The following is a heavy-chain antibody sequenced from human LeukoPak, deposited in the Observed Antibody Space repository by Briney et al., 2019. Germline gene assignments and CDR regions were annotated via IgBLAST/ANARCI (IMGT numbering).Heavy chain of an antibody. CDR2: MNPNSGNT. Sequence: ASVKVSCKASGYTFTSYDINWVRQATGQGLEWMGWMNPNSGNTGYAQKFQGRVTMTRNTPISTAYMELSSLRSEDTAGYYCARSKGIAAAQDVWGQGTTVTVSS. CDR1: GYTFTSYD. V-gene: IGHV1-8*01. J-gene: IGHJ6*02. D-gene: IGHD6-13*01. CDR3: ARSKGIAAAQDV.